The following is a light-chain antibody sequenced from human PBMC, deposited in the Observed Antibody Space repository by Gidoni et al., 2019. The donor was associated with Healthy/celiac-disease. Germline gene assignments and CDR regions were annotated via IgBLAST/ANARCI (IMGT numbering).Light chain of an antibody. Sequence: SQMSQSPPSLSASVGDRVTITCQASQDISNYLTWYQQKPGKAPKLLIFDASNLETGVPSRFSGSGSGTDFTFTISSLQPEDIATYYCQQYDNLPLTFGGGTTVEIK. CDR3: QQYDNLPLT. J-gene: IGKJ4*01. CDR1: QDISNY. CDR2: DAS. V-gene: IGKV1-33*01.